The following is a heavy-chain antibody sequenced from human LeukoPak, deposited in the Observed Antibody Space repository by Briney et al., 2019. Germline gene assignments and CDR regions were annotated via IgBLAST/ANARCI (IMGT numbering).Heavy chain of an antibody. Sequence: TSQTLSLTCTVSGGSVSSGSYYWSWIRQPPGKGLEWIGYIYYSGSTSYNPSLKSRVTISVDTSKNQFSLKLTSVTAADMAVYYCARMGCSSTSCWWFDPWGQGTLVTVSS. CDR1: GGSVSSGSYY. D-gene: IGHD2-2*01. J-gene: IGHJ5*02. CDR2: IYYSGST. CDR3: ARMGCSSTSCWWFDP. V-gene: IGHV4-61*01.